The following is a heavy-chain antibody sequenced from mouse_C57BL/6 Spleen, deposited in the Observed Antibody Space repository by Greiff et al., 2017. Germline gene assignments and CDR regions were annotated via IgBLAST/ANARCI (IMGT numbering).Heavy chain of an antibody. Sequence: EVQRVESGPGLVKPSQSLSLTCSVTGYSITSGYYWNWIRQFPGNKLEWMGYISYDGSNNYNPSLKNRISITRDTSKNQFFLKLNSVTTEDTATYYCARERNYYGSSHAMDYWGQGTSVTVSS. D-gene: IGHD1-1*01. J-gene: IGHJ4*01. CDR1: GYSITSGYY. CDR3: ARERNYYGSSHAMDY. V-gene: IGHV3-6*01. CDR2: ISYDGSN.